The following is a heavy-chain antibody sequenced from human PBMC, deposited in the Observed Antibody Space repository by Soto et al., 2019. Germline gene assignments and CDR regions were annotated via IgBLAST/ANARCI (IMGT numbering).Heavy chain of an antibody. J-gene: IGHJ6*02. CDR3: ARDGYCSGGSCWGNFYYYGMDV. CDR2: IWYDGSNK. D-gene: IGHD2-15*01. CDR1: GFTFSSYG. V-gene: IGHV3-33*01. Sequence: GGSLRLSCAASGFTFSSYGMHWVRQAPGKGLEWVAVIWYDGSNKYYADSVKGRFTISRDNSKNTLYLQMNSLRAEDTAVYYCARDGYCSGGSCWGNFYYYGMDVWGQGTTVTVSS.